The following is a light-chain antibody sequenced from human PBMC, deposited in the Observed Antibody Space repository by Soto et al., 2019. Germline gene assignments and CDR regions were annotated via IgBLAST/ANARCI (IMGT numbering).Light chain of an antibody. CDR2: DSS. CDR3: QRYHAFSQT. V-gene: IGKV1-5*01. CDR1: QTINSW. Sequence: DIQMTQSPSTLSASVGDRVTITCRASQTINSWVAWYQQRPGKAPKVLIYDSSSLESGVPSRFSGSGSGTEFTLTIASLQPDDFATYYCQRYHAFSQTFCQGTKVEI. J-gene: IGKJ1*01.